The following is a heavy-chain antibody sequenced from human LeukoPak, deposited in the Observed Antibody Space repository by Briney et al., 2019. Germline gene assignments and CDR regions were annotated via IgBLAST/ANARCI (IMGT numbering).Heavy chain of an antibody. D-gene: IGHD3-10*01. V-gene: IGHV4-31*03. Sequence: SQTLSLTCTVSGGSISSGGYYWSWIRQHPGTGLEWIVYIYYSGSTYYNPSLKSRVTISVDTSKNQFSLKLSSVTAADTAVYYCVRYSYYYASGSQFDYWGQGTLVTVSS. CDR1: GGSISSGGYY. CDR3: VRYSYYYASGSQFDY. CDR2: IYYSGST. J-gene: IGHJ4*02.